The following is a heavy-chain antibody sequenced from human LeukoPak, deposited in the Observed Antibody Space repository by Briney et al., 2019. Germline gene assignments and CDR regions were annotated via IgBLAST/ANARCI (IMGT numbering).Heavy chain of an antibody. CDR3: ARNAAAGRGYYYYYMDV. Sequence: SETLSLTCTVSGYSISSGYYWGWIRQPPGKGLEWIGSIYHSGSTYYNPSLKSRVTISVDTSKNQFSLKLSSVTAADTAVYYCARNAAAGRGYYYYYMDVWGKGTTVTISS. CDR2: IYHSGST. CDR1: GYSISSGYY. V-gene: IGHV4-38-2*02. J-gene: IGHJ6*03. D-gene: IGHD6-13*01.